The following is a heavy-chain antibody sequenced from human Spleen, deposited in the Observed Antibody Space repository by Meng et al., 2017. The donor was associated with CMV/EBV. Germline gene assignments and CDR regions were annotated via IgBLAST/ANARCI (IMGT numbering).Heavy chain of an antibody. CDR2: INPNSGGT. V-gene: IGHV1-2*02. CDR3: AREWRRRRYDGNYYVPGGFDI. CDR1: GYTFTGHY. J-gene: IGHJ3*02. D-gene: IGHD1-26*01. Sequence: ASVKVSCKASGYTFTGHYLHWVRQAPGQGLQWVGWINPNSGGTYYAQNFQGRVTMTRDTSTRTAYMDLSRLRSDDTALYYCAREWRRRRYDGNYYVPGGFDIWGQGTMVTVSS.